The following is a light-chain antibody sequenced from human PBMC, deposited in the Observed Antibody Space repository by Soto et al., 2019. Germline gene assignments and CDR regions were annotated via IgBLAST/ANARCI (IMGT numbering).Light chain of an antibody. CDR2: DAS. CDR3: QQRSNWLT. CDR1: QSVSSY. Sequence: EIVLSQSPATLSLYTGERATLSCRASQSVSSYLAWYQQKPGQAPRLLIYDASNRATGIPARFSGSGSGTDFTLTISSLEPEDFAVYYCQQRSNWLTFGGGTKVDIK. J-gene: IGKJ4*01. V-gene: IGKV3-11*01.